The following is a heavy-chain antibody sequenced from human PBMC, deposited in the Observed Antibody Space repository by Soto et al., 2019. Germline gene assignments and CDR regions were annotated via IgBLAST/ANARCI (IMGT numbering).Heavy chain of an antibody. CDR3: ARGSGSGVYYYYYGMDV. J-gene: IGHJ6*02. Sequence: ASVKVSCKASGYTFTSYYIHCVRQAPGQGLEWMGIINPSGGSTSYAQKFQGRVTMTRDTSTSTVYMELSSLRSEDTAVYYCARGSGSGVYYYYYGMDVWGQGTTVTVSS. V-gene: IGHV1-46*01. CDR1: GYTFTSYY. D-gene: IGHD3-10*01. CDR2: INPSGGST.